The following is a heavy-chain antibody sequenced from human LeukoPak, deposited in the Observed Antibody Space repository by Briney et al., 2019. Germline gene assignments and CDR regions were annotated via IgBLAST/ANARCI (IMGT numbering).Heavy chain of an antibody. V-gene: IGHV4-4*02. CDR1: GGSISSSNW. CDR3: ARDFDYDILTGYYRGYFDY. J-gene: IGHJ4*02. CDR2: IYHSGST. Sequence: SGTLSLTCAVSGGSISSSNWWSWVRQPPGKGLEWIGEIYHSGSTNYNPSLKSRVTISVDKSKNQFSLKLSSVTAADTAVYYCARDFDYDILTGYYRGYFDYWGQGTLVTVSS. D-gene: IGHD3-9*01.